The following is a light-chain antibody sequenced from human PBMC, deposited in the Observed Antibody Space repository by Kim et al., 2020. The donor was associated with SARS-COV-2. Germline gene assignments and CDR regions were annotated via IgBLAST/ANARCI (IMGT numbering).Light chain of an antibody. CDR2: SVN. Sequence: GPSVTISCTGTGSDVGGYYFVSWYQQQPGKAPKLMFYSVNNRPSGISDRFSGSKSGNTASLTISGLQAEDEAYYYCSSYTSSSTVVFGGGTQLTVL. CDR1: GSDVGGYYF. CDR3: SSYTSSSTVV. J-gene: IGLJ2*01. V-gene: IGLV2-14*03.